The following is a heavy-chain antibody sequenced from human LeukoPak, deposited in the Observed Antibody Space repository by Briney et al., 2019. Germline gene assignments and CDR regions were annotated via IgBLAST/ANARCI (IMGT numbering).Heavy chain of an antibody. J-gene: IGHJ5*02. Sequence: SETLSLTCAVYGGSFSGYYWSWIRQPPGKGLEWIGEINHSGSTNYNPSLKSRVTISVDTSKNQFSLKLSSVTAADTAVYYCARGYSSSWYNWFDPWGQGTLVTVSS. CDR3: ARGYSSSWYNWFDP. V-gene: IGHV4-34*01. CDR1: GGSFSGYY. CDR2: INHSGST. D-gene: IGHD6-13*01.